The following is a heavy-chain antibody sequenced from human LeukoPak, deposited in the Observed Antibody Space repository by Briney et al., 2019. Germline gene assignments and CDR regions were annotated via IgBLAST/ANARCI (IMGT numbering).Heavy chain of an antibody. CDR1: GYTFTSYG. V-gene: IGHV1-18*01. D-gene: IGHD6-13*01. J-gene: IGHJ4*02. CDR2: ISAYNGNT. Sequence: ASVKVSCKASGYTFTSYGISWVRQAPGQGLEWMGWISAYNGNTIYAQKLQGRVTMTTDTSTSTAYMELRSLRSDDTAVYYCASYSSSWLFDYWGQGTLVTVSS. CDR3: ASYSSSWLFDY.